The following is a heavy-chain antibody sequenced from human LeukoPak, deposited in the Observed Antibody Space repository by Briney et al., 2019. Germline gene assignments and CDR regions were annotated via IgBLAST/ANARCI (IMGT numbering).Heavy chain of an antibody. CDR3: ANPAGLDIVVVPAGYYYGMDV. V-gene: IGHV3-23*01. CDR1: GFTFSSYS. J-gene: IGHJ6*02. Sequence: PGGSLRLSCAASGFTFSSYSMNWVRQAPGKGLEWVSAISGSGGSTYYADSVKGRFTISRDNSKNTLYLQMNSLRAEDTAVYYCANPAGLDIVVVPAGYYYGMDVWGQGTTVTVSS. CDR2: ISGSGGST. D-gene: IGHD2-2*01.